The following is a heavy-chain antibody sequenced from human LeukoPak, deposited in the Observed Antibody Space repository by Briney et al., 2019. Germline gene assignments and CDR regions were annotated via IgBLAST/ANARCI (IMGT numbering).Heavy chain of an antibody. Sequence: ASETLSLTCTVPGGSISSYYWSWIRQPPGKGLEWIGFIYYSGSANYNPSLRSRVTISVDTSKNQFSLKLTSVTAADTAVYYCARTGVVATSYFFDYWGHGTLVTVSS. CDR3: ARTGVVATSYFFDY. V-gene: IGHV4-59*01. D-gene: IGHD5-12*01. CDR2: IYYSGSA. J-gene: IGHJ4*01. CDR1: GGSISSYY.